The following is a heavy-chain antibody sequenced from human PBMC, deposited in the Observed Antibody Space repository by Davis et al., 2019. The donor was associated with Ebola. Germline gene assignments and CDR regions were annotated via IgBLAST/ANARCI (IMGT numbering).Heavy chain of an antibody. Sequence: GESLKISCAASGFTFSSYAMHWVRQAPGKGLEWVAVISYDGSNKYYADSVKGRFTITRDNAKNSLYLQMNSLRAEETAVYYCAREYDFWSGYSHYYYYYGMDVWGQGTTVTVSS. CDR3: AREYDFWSGYSHYYYYYGMDV. J-gene: IGHJ6*02. D-gene: IGHD3-3*01. CDR2: ISYDGSNK. CDR1: GFTFSSYA. V-gene: IGHV3-30-3*01.